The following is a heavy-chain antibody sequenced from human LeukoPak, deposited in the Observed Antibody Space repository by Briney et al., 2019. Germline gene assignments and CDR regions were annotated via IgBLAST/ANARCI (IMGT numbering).Heavy chain of an antibody. Sequence: SETLSLTCAVYGGSFNYYWSWIRQPPGKGLEWIGDINQSGITNYDPSLKSRVTISIDTSKNQLSLKVTSVTAADTAVYYCARGTHRAWEVLLDWGQGTLVTVSS. CDR3: ARGTHRAWEVLLD. J-gene: IGHJ4*02. CDR2: INQSGIT. V-gene: IGHV4-34*01. CDR1: GGSFNYY. D-gene: IGHD3-10*01.